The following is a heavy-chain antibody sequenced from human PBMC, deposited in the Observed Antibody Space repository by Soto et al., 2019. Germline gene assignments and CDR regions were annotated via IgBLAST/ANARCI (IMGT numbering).Heavy chain of an antibody. Sequence: SLKVSCKASGGTFSSYAISWVRQAPGQGLEWMGGIIPIFGTANYAQKFQGRVTITADESTSTAYMELSSLRSEDTAVYYCARPGFRGEEYYYYGMDVWGQGTTVTVSS. J-gene: IGHJ6*02. V-gene: IGHV1-69*13. CDR3: ARPGFRGEEYYYYGMDV. D-gene: IGHD3-16*01. CDR1: GGTFSSYA. CDR2: IIPIFGTA.